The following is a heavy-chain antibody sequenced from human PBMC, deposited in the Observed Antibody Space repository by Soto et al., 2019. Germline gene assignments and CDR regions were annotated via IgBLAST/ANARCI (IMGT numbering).Heavy chain of an antibody. V-gene: IGHV3-23*01. Sequence: EVQLLESGGGLIQPGGSLRLSCAASGFTFRSYAMSWVRQAPGKGLEWVSVVSGSGTNTFYADSVKGRFTMSRDNSKNRLYLQMNSLRAEDTAVYYCAKMTTVTTLINYFDYWGQGALVTVSS. CDR2: VSGSGTNT. CDR3: AKMTTVTTLINYFDY. CDR1: GFTFRSYA. D-gene: IGHD4-4*01. J-gene: IGHJ4*02.